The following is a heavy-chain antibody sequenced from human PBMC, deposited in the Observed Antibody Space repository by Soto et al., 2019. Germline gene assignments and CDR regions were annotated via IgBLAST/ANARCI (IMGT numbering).Heavy chain of an antibody. CDR2: IYYSGST. D-gene: IGHD1-26*01. CDR3: ARETSVGATIDD. V-gene: IGHV4-59*01. CDR1: GGSISSYY. Sequence: WETLSITCTVSGGSISSYYWSWIRQPPGKGLEWMGYIYYSGSTNYNPSLKSRVTISVDTSKNQFSLKLSSVTAADTAVYYWARETSVGATIDDWGQGTLVTVAS. J-gene: IGHJ4*02.